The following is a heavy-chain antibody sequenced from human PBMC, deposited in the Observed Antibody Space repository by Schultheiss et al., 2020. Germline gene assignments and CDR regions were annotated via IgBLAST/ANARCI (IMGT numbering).Heavy chain of an antibody. D-gene: IGHD6-13*01. CDR2: ISSSSSTI. J-gene: IGHJ4*02. Sequence: WGSLRLSCAASGFTFSSYSMNWVRQAPGKGLEWVSYISSSSSTIYYADSVKGRFTISRDNAQNSLYLQMNSLRAEDTAVYYCARVGEIVAAGTVDYWGQGTLVTVSS. CDR1: GFTFSSYS. V-gene: IGHV3-48*04. CDR3: ARVGEIVAAGTVDY.